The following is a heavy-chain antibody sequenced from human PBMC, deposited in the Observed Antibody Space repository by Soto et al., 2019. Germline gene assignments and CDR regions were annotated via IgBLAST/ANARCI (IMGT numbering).Heavy chain of an antibody. CDR2: IIPILDIA. Sequence: QVQLVQSGAEVKKPGSSVKVSCKASGGTFSSYAISWVRQAPGQGLEWMGRIIPILDIANYAQKFQGRVTITADKATSPAYMELSSLRSEDAAVYYCARVFGELLQNWFDPWGQGTLVTVSS. CDR3: ARVFGELLQNWFDP. V-gene: IGHV1-69*04. J-gene: IGHJ5*02. D-gene: IGHD3-10*01. CDR1: GGTFSSYA.